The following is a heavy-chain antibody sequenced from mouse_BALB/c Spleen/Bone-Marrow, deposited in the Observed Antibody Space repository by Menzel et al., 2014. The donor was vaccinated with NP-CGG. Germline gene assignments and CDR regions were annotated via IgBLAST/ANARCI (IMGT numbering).Heavy chain of an antibody. Sequence: EVKLVESGPGLEKPSQTVSLTCTVTGISITTGNYRWSWIRQFPGNKLEWIGYIYYSGTITYNPSLTSRTTITRDTSKNQFFLEMNSLTAEGTAGYYWSQYDGCYFVFWGQGITRTGSS. V-gene: IGHV3-5*02. J-gene: IGHJ2*01. CDR3: SQYDGCYFVF. D-gene: IGHD2-3*01. CDR1: GISITTGNYR. CDR2: IYYSGTI.